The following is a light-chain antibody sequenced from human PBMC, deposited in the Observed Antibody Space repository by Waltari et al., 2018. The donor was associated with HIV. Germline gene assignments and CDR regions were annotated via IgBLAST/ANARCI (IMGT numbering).Light chain of an antibody. CDR3: QQFNTYPQT. CDR1: QAISSS. J-gene: IGKJ5*01. V-gene: IGKV1-13*02. Sequence: AIQLTQSPSSLSASVGDRVTITCRASQAISSSLAWYQQKPGKAPNLLIYHASTLESGVPSRFSGSGSGADFTLTISSLQLEDSATYYCQQFNTYPQTFGQGTQLEIK. CDR2: HAS.